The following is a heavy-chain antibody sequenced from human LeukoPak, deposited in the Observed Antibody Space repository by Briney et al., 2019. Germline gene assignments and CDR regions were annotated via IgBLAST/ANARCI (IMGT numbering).Heavy chain of an antibody. D-gene: IGHD2-21*01. Sequence: PSETLSLTCTVSGGSISSGSYYWSRIRQPAGKGLEWIGRIYTSGSTNYNPSLKSRVTISVDTSKNQFSLKLSSVTAADTAVYYCARAPAIHAFDIRGQGTMVTVSS. CDR3: ARAPAIHAFDI. CDR2: IYTSGST. J-gene: IGHJ3*02. CDR1: GGSISSGSYY. V-gene: IGHV4-61*02.